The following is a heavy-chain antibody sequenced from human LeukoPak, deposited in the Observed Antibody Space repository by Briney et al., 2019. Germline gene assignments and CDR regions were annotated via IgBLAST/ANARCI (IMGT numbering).Heavy chain of an antibody. CDR3: ARTYSSGWYLHFDY. J-gene: IGHJ4*02. V-gene: IGHV1-69*02. CDR1: GGTFSSYT. CDR2: IIPILGIA. D-gene: IGHD6-19*01. Sequence: RASVKVSCKASGGTFSSYTISWVRQAPGQGLEWMRRIIPILGIANYAQKFQGRVTITADKSTSTAYMELSSLRSEDTSVYYCARTYSSGWYLHFDYWGQGTLVTVSS.